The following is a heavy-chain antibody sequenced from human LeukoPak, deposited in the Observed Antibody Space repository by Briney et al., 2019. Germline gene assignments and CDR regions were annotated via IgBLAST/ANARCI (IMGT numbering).Heavy chain of an antibody. CDR1: GFTFSSYA. V-gene: IGHV3-23*01. D-gene: IGHD3-16*02. Sequence: GGSLRLSCAASGFTFSSYAMSWVRQAPGKGLEWVSAISGSGGSTYYADSVKGRFTISRDNSKNTLYLQMNSLRAEDTAVYYCASSRVSGSYGSDFDYWGQGTLVTVSS. CDR3: ASSRVSGSYGSDFDY. J-gene: IGHJ4*02. CDR2: ISGSGGST.